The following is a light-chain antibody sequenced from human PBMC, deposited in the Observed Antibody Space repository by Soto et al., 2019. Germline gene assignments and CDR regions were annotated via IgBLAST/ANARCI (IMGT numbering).Light chain of an antibody. CDR2: EVS. V-gene: IGLV2-23*02. CDR1: SSDVGSYNL. CDR3: CSYAGSSTL. J-gene: IGLJ2*01. Sequence: QSALTQPASVSGSPGQSITISCTGTSSDVGSYNLVSWYQQHPGKAPKLMIYEVSKRPSGVSNRFSGSKSGNTASLTISGLQAEDEADYYCCSYAGSSTLFGGGTKLTVI.